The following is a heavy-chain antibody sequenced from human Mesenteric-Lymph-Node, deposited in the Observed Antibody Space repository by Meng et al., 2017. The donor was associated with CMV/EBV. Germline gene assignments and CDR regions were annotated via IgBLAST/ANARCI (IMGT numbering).Heavy chain of an antibody. CDR2: IFYSGSA. CDR3: ARDTLTYSYGPGWIDP. J-gene: IGHJ5*02. V-gene: IGHV4-39*02. Sequence: QLPLQESGPRLVKPSETLSLKCPVSGGSISSSWHYWGWIRQPPGKGLEWIGSIFYSGSAHYNPALESRVTISIDKSKNEFFLNLGSVTAADTAMYFCARDTLTYSYGPGWIDPWGQGTLVTVSS. D-gene: IGHD3-10*01. CDR1: GGSISSSWHY.